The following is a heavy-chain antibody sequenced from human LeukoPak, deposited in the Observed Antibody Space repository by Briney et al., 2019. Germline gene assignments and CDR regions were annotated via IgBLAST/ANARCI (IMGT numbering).Heavy chain of an antibody. CDR3: ARNRSVTTTPGFDH. CDR2: IYHSGST. V-gene: IGHV4-38-2*01. CDR1: GYSIRGDDY. J-gene: IGHJ4*02. Sequence: SETLSLTCAVSGYSIRGDDYWGWIRQSPGKGLGWIGSIYHSGSTHYNPSLKSRVTISVDTSKNQFSLMLNSVTAADTAVYYCARNRSVTTTPGFDHWGQGTLVTVSS. D-gene: IGHD4-17*01.